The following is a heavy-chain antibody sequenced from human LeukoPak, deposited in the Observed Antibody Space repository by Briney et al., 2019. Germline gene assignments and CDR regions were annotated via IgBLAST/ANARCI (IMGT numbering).Heavy chain of an antibody. CDR3: ARDSGGGNSVQVVDY. J-gene: IGHJ4*02. D-gene: IGHD4-23*01. CDR1: GYTFTGYY. Sequence: ASVKVSCKASGYTFTGYYMHWVRQAPGQGLEWMGWINPNSGGTNYAQKFQGRVTMTRDTSISTAYMELSRLRSDDTAVYYCARDSGGGNSVQVVDYWGQGTLVTVSS. V-gene: IGHV1-2*02. CDR2: INPNSGGT.